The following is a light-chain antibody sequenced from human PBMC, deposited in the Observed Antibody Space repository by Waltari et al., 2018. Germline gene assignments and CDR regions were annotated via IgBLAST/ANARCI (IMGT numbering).Light chain of an antibody. CDR1: NIGRTR. CDR2: DNN. V-gene: IGLV3-21*04. Sequence: SYVLTQPPSVSVAPGAPARITCAGKNIGRTRVHWYQQKPGQAPLLVISDNNDRPSGIPERFSGSNSGRTATLTINRVEAGDEADYYCQLWDSSSDPAVFGGGTMLTVL. J-gene: IGLJ2*01. CDR3: QLWDSSSDPAV.